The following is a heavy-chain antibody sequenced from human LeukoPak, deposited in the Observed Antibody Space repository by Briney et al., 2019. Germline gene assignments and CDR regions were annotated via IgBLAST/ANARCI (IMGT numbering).Heavy chain of an antibody. CDR1: GFTFSSYS. CDR3: ARDEMATIRYFDY. D-gene: IGHD5-24*01. V-gene: IGHV3-21*01. CDR2: ISSSSSYI. Sequence: GGSLRLSCAASGFTFSSYSMNWVRQAPGKGLEWVSSISSSSSYIYYADSVKGRFTISRDNAKNSLYLQMNSLRAEDTAVYYCARDEMATIRYFDYWGQGTLVTVSS. J-gene: IGHJ4*02.